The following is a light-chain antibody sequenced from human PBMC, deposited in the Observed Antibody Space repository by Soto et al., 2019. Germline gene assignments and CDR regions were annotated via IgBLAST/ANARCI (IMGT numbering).Light chain of an antibody. J-gene: IGKJ1*01. CDR3: QKYNSAPWT. Sequence: DIQMTQSPSSLSASVGDRVTITCRASQGISNYLAWYQQKPVKVPKLLIYAASTLQSGVPSRFSGSGSRTDFTLTISNLQPEDVATYYCQKYNSAPWTFGQGTKVEIK. V-gene: IGKV1-27*01. CDR1: QGISNY. CDR2: AAS.